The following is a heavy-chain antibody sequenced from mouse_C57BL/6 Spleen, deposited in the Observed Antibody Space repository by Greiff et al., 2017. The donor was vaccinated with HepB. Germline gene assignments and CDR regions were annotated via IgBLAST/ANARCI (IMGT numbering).Heavy chain of an antibody. CDR3: ARHGYYGSTPYAMDY. CDR2: IYPSDSET. J-gene: IGHJ4*01. Sequence: QVHVKQPGAELVRPGSSVKLSCKASGYTFTSYWMDWVKQRPGQGLEWIGNIYPSDSETHYNQKFKDKATLTVDKSSSTAYMQLSSLTSEDSAVYYCARHGYYGSTPYAMDYWGQGTSVTVSS. D-gene: IGHD1-1*01. V-gene: IGHV1-61*01. CDR1: GYTFTSYW.